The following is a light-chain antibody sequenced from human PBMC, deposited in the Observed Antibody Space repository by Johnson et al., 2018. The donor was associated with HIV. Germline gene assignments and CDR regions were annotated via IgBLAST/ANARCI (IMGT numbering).Light chain of an antibody. CDR1: TSNIGKNY. Sequence: QLVLTQPPSVSAAPGQKVTISCSGSTSNIGKNYVSWYQQLPGTAPKLLIYENNKRPSGIPDRFSGSKSGTSATLGITGLQTGDEADYYCGTWDSSLISNVFGPGTKVTVL. CDR3: GTWDSSLISNV. V-gene: IGLV1-51*02. J-gene: IGLJ1*01. CDR2: ENN.